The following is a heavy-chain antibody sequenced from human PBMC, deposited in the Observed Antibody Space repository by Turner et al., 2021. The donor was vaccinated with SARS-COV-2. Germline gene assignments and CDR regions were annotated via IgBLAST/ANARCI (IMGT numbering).Heavy chain of an antibody. Sequence: LPLQASGPELAKPSETLSRPCTVSGGPISSSSYYWGWIRQPPGKGLEWIGSIYYSGSTYYNPSHKSRVTVSVDTSKNQFSLKLSSVTAADTAVYYCAGEVVVLTTTHYGMDVWGQGTTVTVSS. CDR3: AGEVVVLTTTHYGMDV. V-gene: IGHV4-39*01. J-gene: IGHJ6*02. D-gene: IGHD1-26*01. CDR2: IYYSGST. CDR1: GGPISSSSYY.